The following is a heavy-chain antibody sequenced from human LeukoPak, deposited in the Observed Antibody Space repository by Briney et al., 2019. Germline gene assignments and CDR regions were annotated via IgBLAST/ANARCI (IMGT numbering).Heavy chain of an antibody. CDR2: IRSKTEGGKT. V-gene: IGHV3-15*01. CDR1: VFTFSNAW. Sequence: GGSLRPSCAASVFTFSNAWMSWVRQAPGKGLEWVGRIRSKTEGGKTDYAAPVKGRFTISRDDSKNTLYLQMNSLKTEDTAVYYSTTAPGCIELELLLLDYWGQGTLVTVSS. CDR3: TTAPGCIELELLLLDY. J-gene: IGHJ4*02. D-gene: IGHD1-26*01.